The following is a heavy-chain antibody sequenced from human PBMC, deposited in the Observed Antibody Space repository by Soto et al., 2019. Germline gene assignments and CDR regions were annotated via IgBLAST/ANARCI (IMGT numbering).Heavy chain of an antibody. CDR3: ARGQPYSAGSGPQSGDAFDI. J-gene: IGHJ3*02. Sequence: WWSLRLSCSASVFTFSSYDMHWFRQATGKGLEWVSAIGTAGDPYYPGSVKGRFTISRENAKNSLYLQMNSLRAGDTAVYYCARGQPYSAGSGPQSGDAFDIWGQGTMVTVSS. CDR2: IGTAGDP. D-gene: IGHD2-15*01. CDR1: VFTFSSYD. V-gene: IGHV3-13*05.